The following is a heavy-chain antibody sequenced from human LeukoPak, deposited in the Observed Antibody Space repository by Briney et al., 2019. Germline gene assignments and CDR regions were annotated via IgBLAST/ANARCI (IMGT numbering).Heavy chain of an antibody. V-gene: IGHV3-23*01. CDR2: ISDSGGST. J-gene: IGHJ4*02. D-gene: IGHD2-8*01. Sequence: GGSLRLSCVASGFSFGNYAMSWVRQAPGKGLEWVSSISDSGGSTFYADSVKGRFTISRDNSKNTLYLQMNSLRAEDTAIYFCAKRMGDYWGQGTLVTVSS. CDR1: GFSFGNYA. CDR3: AKRMGDY.